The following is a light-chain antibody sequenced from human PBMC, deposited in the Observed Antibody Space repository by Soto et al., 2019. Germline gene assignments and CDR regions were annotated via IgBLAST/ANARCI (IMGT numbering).Light chain of an antibody. CDR2: FAS. CDR1: QSLLHSRGFIY. V-gene: IGKV2-28*01. J-gene: IGKJ2*01. Sequence: DIVLTQSPLSLPVTPGEPASISCRSSQSLLHSRGFIYLDWYLQKPGQSPQLLIYFASKRASGVPDRFSGTGSGTDVTLEISTVEAEDSGVYYCMQSLQTPNTFGQGTKLEIK. CDR3: MQSLQTPNT.